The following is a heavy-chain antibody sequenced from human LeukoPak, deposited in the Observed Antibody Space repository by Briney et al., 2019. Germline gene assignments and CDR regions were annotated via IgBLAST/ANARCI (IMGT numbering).Heavy chain of an antibody. D-gene: IGHD5-18*01. V-gene: IGHV3-74*01. CDR1: EFTLSGYW. Sequence: PGGSLRLSCAASEFTLSGYWMHWVRQAPGKGLVWVSRISPDGSTTNYADSVRGRFTISRDNAKNTLYLQMSSLRADDTAVYYCARAMRGYSYILEYWGQGTLVTVSS. J-gene: IGHJ4*02. CDR3: ARAMRGYSYILEY. CDR2: ISPDGSTT.